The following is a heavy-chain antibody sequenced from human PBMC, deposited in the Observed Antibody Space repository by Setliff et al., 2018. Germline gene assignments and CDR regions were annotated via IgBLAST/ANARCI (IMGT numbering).Heavy chain of an antibody. Sequence: GGSLRLSCAASGFPLYDYAMHWVRQAPGKGLVWVSRVNSDGSSTIYADSVKGRFTISRDNARDSLYLQMNSLRAEDTAVYYCVRDTTSGWMLTNWGQGTLVTVSS. CDR2: VNSDGSST. CDR1: GFPLYDYA. V-gene: IGHV3-74*01. D-gene: IGHD6-25*01. J-gene: IGHJ4*02. CDR3: VRDTTSGWMLTN.